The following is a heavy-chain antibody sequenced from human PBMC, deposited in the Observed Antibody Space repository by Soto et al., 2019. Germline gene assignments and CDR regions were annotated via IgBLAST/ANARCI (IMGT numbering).Heavy chain of an antibody. V-gene: IGHV3-23*01. CDR3: ASVFEELFYPYYYMDV. Sequence: PGGSLRLSCAASGFTFSSYAMSWVRQAPWKGLEWVSAISGSGGSTYYADSVKGRFTISRDNSKNTLYLQMNSLRAEDTDVYYCASVFEELFYPYYYMDVWGKGTTVTVSS. J-gene: IGHJ6*03. D-gene: IGHD3-3*01. CDR2: ISGSGGST. CDR1: GFTFSSYA.